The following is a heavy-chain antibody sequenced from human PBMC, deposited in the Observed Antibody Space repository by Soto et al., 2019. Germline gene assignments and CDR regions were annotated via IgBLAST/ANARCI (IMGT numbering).Heavy chain of an antibody. D-gene: IGHD6-13*01. Sequence: SLRLSCAASGFTFSSYGMHWVRQAPGKGLEWVAVIWYDGSNKYYADSVKGRFTISRDNSKNTLYLQMNSLRAEDTAVYYCARECSSSSWPYYYYGMAVWGQGTTVTVSS. V-gene: IGHV3-33*01. CDR2: IWYDGSNK. CDR1: GFTFSSYG. J-gene: IGHJ6*02. CDR3: ARECSSSSWPYYYYGMAV.